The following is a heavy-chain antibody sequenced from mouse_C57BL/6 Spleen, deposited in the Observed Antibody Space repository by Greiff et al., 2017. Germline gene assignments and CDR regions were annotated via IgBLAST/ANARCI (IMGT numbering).Heavy chain of an antibody. CDR2: IYPGSGST. Sequence: QVQLQQSGAELVKPGASVKMSCKASGYTFPSYWLTWVKQRPGQGLEWIGDIYPGSGSTNYNEKFKCKDTLTVDTSSSTAYMQLSSLTSEDSAVYYCATGDRYYGFAYWGQGTLVTVSA. D-gene: IGHD2-3*01. V-gene: IGHV1-55*01. CDR1: GYTFPSYW. J-gene: IGHJ3*01. CDR3: ATGDRYYGFAY.